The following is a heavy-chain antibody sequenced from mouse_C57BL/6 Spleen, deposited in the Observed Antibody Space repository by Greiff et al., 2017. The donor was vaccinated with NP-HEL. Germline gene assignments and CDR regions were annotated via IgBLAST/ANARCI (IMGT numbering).Heavy chain of an antibody. D-gene: IGHD1-1*01. J-gene: IGHJ2*01. Sequence: EVQLQQSGAELVRPGASVKLSCTASGFNINDYYMHWVKQRPEQGLEWIGRIDPEDGDTEYAPKFQGKATMTADTSSNTAYLQLSSLTSEDTAVYYCTVPYYYGSSHFDYWGQGTTLTVSS. CDR2: IDPEDGDT. CDR3: TVPYYYGSSHFDY. CDR1: GFNINDYY. V-gene: IGHV14-1*01.